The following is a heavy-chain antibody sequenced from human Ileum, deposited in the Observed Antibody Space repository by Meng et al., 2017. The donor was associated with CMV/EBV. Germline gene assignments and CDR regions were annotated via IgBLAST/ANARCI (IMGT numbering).Heavy chain of an antibody. V-gene: IGHV3-11*04. Sequence: GESLKISCAASRFTFIDYYMSWIRQAPGKGLECVAYISSRGSPIYYADSVKGRFTISRDNAKNSLYLQMSSLRAEDTAVYYCARDLGTGTAFYFDYWGQGALVTVSS. J-gene: IGHJ4*02. CDR3: ARDLGTGTAFYFDY. CDR2: ISSRGSPI. CDR1: RFTFIDYY. D-gene: IGHD1-7*01.